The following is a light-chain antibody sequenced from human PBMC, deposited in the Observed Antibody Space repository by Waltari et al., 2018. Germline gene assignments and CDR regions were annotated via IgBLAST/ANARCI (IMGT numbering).Light chain of an antibody. CDR3: SSYAVSKVV. Sequence: QSVLTQPPSASGSLGQSVAISCTGTSSDIGGYNYVSWYQQYPGKAPKLIIYEVTKRPSGVPDRFSGSKCGTSASLTVSGLQAEDEADYYCSSYAVSKVVFGGGTKLTVL. V-gene: IGLV2-8*01. J-gene: IGLJ2*01. CDR2: EVT. CDR1: SSDIGGYNY.